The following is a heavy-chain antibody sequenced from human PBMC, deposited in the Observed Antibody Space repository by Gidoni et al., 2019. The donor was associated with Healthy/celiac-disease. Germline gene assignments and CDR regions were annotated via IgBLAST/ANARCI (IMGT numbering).Heavy chain of an antibody. CDR1: GYSFTSSW. CDR2: IYPGDSDT. CDR3: ASYGGNSEGSYYYYGMDV. D-gene: IGHD2-21*02. J-gene: IGHJ6*02. Sequence: EVQLVQSGAEVKRPGGSLKISCKGSGYSFTSSWIGWVRQMPGKGLEWMGIIYPGDSDTRYSPSFQGQVTISADKSISTAYLQWSSLKASDTAMYYCASYGGNSEGSYYYYGMDVWGQGTTVTVSS. V-gene: IGHV5-51*01.